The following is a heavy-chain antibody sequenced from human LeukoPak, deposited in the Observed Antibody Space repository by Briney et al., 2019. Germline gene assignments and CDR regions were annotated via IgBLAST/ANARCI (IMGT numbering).Heavy chain of an antibody. CDR1: GFTFSDYA. V-gene: IGHV3-23*01. CDR3: AKNYYDRRGPYSWVFDY. Sequence: GGSLRLSCPVSGFTFSDYAMTWVRQAPGKGLEWVSSIFAGSGAALYADSVRGRFTIFRDDSKSALFLQMHSLRAEDTAIYYCAKNYYDRRGPYSWVFDYWGQGTLVTVSS. D-gene: IGHD3-22*01. J-gene: IGHJ4*02. CDR2: IFAGSGAA.